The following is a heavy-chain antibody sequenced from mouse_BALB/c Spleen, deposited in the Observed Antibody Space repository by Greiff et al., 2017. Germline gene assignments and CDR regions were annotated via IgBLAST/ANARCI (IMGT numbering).Heavy chain of an antibody. D-gene: IGHD2-2*01. CDR3: ARSLGGYDGAWFAY. CDR1: GYTFTSYW. J-gene: IGHJ3*01. CDR2: INPSNGRT. Sequence: VQLQESGAELVKPGASVKLSCKASGYTFTSYWMHWVKQRPGQGLEWIGEINPSNGRTNYNEKFKSKATLTVDKSSSTAYMQLSSLTSEDSAVYYCARSLGGYDGAWFAYWGQGTLVTVSA. V-gene: IGHV1S81*02.